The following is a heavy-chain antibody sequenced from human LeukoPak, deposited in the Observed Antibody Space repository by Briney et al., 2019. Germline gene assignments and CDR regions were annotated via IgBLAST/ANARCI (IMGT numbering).Heavy chain of an antibody. Sequence: ASVKVSCKASGYTFTGYYMHWVRQAPGQGLEWMGWINPNSGGTNYAQKFQGRVTMTRDTSTSTAYMELSSLRSEDTAVYYCAADLNPGGQLWLFGGAPHNAFDIWGQGTMVTVSS. CDR2: INPNSGGT. D-gene: IGHD5-18*01. CDR1: GYTFTGYY. V-gene: IGHV1-2*02. CDR3: AADLNPGGQLWLFGGAPHNAFDI. J-gene: IGHJ3*02.